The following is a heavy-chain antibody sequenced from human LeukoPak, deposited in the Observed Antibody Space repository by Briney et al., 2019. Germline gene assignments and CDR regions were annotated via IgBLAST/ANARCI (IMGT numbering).Heavy chain of an antibody. Sequence: GGSLRLSCEASGFTFSAFAMIWVRQPPGKGLEWVSSIFPSGGEIHYADSVRGRFTISRDNSKSTLSLQMNSLRAEDTAIYYCATYRQVLLPFESWGQGTLVTVSS. V-gene: IGHV3-23*01. CDR2: IFPSGGEI. J-gene: IGHJ4*02. CDR1: GFTFSAFA. CDR3: ATYRQVLLPFES. D-gene: IGHD2-8*02.